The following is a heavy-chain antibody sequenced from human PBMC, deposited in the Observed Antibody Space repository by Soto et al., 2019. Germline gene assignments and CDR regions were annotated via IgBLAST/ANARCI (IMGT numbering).Heavy chain of an antibody. CDR2: IYQTGST. CDR3: ARSRPEEGPLDY. V-gene: IGHV4-4*02. Sequence: QVQLKESGPGLVKPSGTLSLTCAVSGGSISSVNWWSWVRQPPGEGLEWIGEIYQTGSTNYNPALRSRVTISVDKSKNQFSLRLNTATAADTAVYYCARSRPEEGPLDYWGQGTLVTVSS. CDR1: GGSISSVNW. J-gene: IGHJ4*02.